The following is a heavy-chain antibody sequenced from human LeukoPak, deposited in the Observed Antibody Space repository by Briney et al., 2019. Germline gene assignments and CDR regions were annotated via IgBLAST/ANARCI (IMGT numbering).Heavy chain of an antibody. V-gene: IGHV4-59*08. D-gene: IGHD3-16*02. J-gene: IGHJ4*02. Sequence: SETLSLTCTVSGGSITTYHWSWIRQPPGKGLEWIGYIYYGGRTNYNPSLKSRVTISVDTSKHQLSLTVSSVTAADTAIYYCARHSLKLVDADFDYWGQGTLVTVSS. CDR2: IYYGGRT. CDR3: ARHSLKLVDADFDY. CDR1: GGSITTYH.